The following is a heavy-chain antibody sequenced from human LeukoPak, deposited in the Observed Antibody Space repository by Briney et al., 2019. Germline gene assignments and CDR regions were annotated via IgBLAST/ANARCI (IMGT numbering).Heavy chain of an antibody. V-gene: IGHV3-30-3*01. J-gene: IGHJ3*02. Sequence: GGSLRLSCAASGFTFNRYAIHWVRQAPGKGLEWVTVISSDGNDQHYADSVKGRFTISRDNSKNTLYLQMNSLRAEDTAVYYCANLGHQITGTTNAFDIWGQGTMVTVSS. D-gene: IGHD1-14*01. CDR1: GFTFNRYA. CDR2: ISSDGNDQ. CDR3: ANLGHQITGTTNAFDI.